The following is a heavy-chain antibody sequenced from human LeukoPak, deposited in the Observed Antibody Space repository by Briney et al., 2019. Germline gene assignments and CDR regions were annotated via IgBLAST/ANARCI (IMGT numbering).Heavy chain of an antibody. D-gene: IGHD3-10*01. V-gene: IGHV3-30*18. CDR3: AKDWDYGSGSYPSGSGMDV. J-gene: IGHJ6*02. CDR1: GFTFSSYG. Sequence: GRSLRLSCAASGFTFSSYGMHWVRQAPSKGLEWVAVISYDGSNKYYADSVKGRFTISRDNSKNTLYLQMNSLRAEDTAVYYCAKDWDYGSGSYPSGSGMDVWGQGTTVTVSS. CDR2: ISYDGSNK.